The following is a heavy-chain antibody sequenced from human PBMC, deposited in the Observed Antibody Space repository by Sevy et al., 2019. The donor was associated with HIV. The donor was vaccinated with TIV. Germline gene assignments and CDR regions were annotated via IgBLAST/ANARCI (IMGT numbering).Heavy chain of an antibody. CDR3: ARGYSNYYGSGRWFDP. D-gene: IGHD3-10*01. V-gene: IGHV4-34*01. CDR1: GGSFSGYY. Sequence: SETLSLTCAVYGGSFSGYYWSWISQPPGKGLEWIGEINHSGSTNYNPSLKSRVTISVDTSKNQFSLKLSSVTAADTAVYYCARGYSNYYGSGRWFDPWGQGTLVTASS. CDR2: INHSGST. J-gene: IGHJ5*02.